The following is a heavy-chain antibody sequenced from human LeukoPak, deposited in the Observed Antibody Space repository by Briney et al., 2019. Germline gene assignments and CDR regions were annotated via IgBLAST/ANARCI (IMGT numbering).Heavy chain of an antibody. V-gene: IGHV4-38-2*02. CDR1: GDSISSGYY. Sequence: PSETLSLTCTVSGDSISSGYYWGWIRQPPGKGLVWIGSIYHSGSTYYNPSVVSRVTISVDTSKNQFSLKLSSVTAADTAVYYCARDRRHDTDGYYYNWFDPWGQGTLVTVSS. J-gene: IGHJ5*02. D-gene: IGHD3-22*01. CDR3: ARDRRHDTDGYYYNWFDP. CDR2: IYHSGST.